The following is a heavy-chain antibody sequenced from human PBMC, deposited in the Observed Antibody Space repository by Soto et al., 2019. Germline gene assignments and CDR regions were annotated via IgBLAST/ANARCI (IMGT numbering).Heavy chain of an antibody. D-gene: IGHD4-17*01. J-gene: IGHJ3*01. CDR2: VSGSSSYI. Sequence: PGGTLRLSCEGSGFNFRNFNMNWVRQAPGKGLEWVSSVSGSSSYIYYADSVKGRFTVSRDNANNLVFLQMNGLRPEDTAMYYCARDLRGHYGPWGQGTMVTVSS. CDR3: ARDLRGHYGP. CDR1: GFNFRNFN. V-gene: IGHV3-21*06.